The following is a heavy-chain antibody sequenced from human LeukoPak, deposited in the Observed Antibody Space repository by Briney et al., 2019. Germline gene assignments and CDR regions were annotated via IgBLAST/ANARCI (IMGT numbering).Heavy chain of an antibody. CDR2: ISDTGSI. J-gene: IGHJ4*02. V-gene: IGHV4-59*08. D-gene: IGHD2/OR15-2a*01. CDR3: AGHHPRNTVDF. CDR1: GGSISSYY. Sequence: SETLSLTCTVSGGSISSYYWSWIRQPPGKGLGWIAYISDTGSINYNPSLKSRVAISLETSKNQFSLKLSSVTAADTAVYYCAGHHPRNTVDFWGQGTLVTVSS.